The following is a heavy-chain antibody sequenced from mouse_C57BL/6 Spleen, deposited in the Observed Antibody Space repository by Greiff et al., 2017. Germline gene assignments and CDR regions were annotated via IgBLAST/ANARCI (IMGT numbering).Heavy chain of an antibody. Sequence: EVKLQESGGDLVKPGGSLKLSCAASGFTFSSYGMSWVRQTPDKRLEWVATISSGGSYTYYPDSVKGRFTISRDNAKNTLYLQMSSLKSEDTAMYYCARRGYGYDADYWGQGTTLTVSS. J-gene: IGHJ2*01. CDR3: ARRGYGYDADY. CDR1: GFTFSSYG. CDR2: ISSGGSYT. V-gene: IGHV5-6*02. D-gene: IGHD2-2*01.